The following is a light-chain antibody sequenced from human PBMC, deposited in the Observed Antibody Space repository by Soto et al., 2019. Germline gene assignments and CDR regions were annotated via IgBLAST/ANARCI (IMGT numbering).Light chain of an antibody. CDR1: TGAVTDGYY. V-gene: IGLV7-43*01. J-gene: IGLJ1*01. CDR2: RST. CDR3: LLYGRGAYV. Sequence: QTVVTQEPSLTVSPGGTVTLTCASSTGAVTDGYYPNWFQQKPGQAPRTLIYRSTNKYSWTPARFSASLLGGKAALTLSAVQPEEEAEYYCLLYGRGAYVFGGGTKVTVL.